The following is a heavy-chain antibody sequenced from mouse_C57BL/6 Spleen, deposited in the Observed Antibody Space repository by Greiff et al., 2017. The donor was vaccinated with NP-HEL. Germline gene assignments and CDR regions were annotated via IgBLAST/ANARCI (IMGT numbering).Heavy chain of an antibody. CDR3: ARGAYGFAY. V-gene: IGHV3-6*01. J-gene: IGHJ3*01. CDR1: GYSITSGYY. CDR2: ISYDGSN. Sequence: VQLKESGPGLVKPSQSLSLTCSVTGYSITSGYYWNWIRQFPGNKLEWMGYISYDGSNNYNPSLKNRISITRDTSKNQFFLRLNSVTTEDTATYYCARGAYGFAYWGQGTLVTVSA. D-gene: IGHD1-1*01.